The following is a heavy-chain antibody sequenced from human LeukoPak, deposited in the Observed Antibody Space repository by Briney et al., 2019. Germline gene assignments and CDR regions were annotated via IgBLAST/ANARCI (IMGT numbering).Heavy chain of an antibody. D-gene: IGHD3-3*01. CDR1: GFTFSDYY. CDR2: VSGGGHNT. J-gene: IGHJ4*02. V-gene: IGHV3-23*01. Sequence: PGGSLRLSCAASGFTFSDYYMSWIRQAPGKGLEWVSVVSGGGHNTYYADSVKGRFTMSRDNSKRTVYLQMNSLRAEDTAVYYCAKDRSSWYYPFDSWGQGTLVTVSS. CDR3: AKDRSSWYYPFDS.